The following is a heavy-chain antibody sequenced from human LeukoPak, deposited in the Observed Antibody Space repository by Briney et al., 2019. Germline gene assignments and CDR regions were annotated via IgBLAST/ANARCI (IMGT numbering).Heavy chain of an antibody. CDR2: IKQDVSEK. V-gene: IGHV3-7*01. D-gene: IGHD3-22*01. J-gene: IGHJ4*02. Sequence: GGSLRLSCAASGFTFSSYWMNWVRQAPGKGLEWVASIKQDVSEKHYVDSVKGRFTISRDNAKNSLYLQMNSLRAEDTAVYYCASHAYYYDSSGYYSYRGDYWGQGTLVTVSS. CDR1: GFTFSSYW. CDR3: ASHAYYYDSSGYYSYRGDY.